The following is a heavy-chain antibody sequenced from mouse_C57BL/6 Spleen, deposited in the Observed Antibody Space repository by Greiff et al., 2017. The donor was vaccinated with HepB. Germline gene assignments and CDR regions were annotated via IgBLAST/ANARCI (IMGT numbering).Heavy chain of an antibody. CDR3: TREGGSSYGYAMDY. CDR2: ISSGGDYI. V-gene: IGHV5-9-1*02. D-gene: IGHD1-1*01. CDR1: GFTFSSYA. Sequence: EVQVVESGEGLVKPGGSLKLSCAASGFTFSSYAMSWVRQTPEKRLEWVAYISSGGDYIYYADTVKGRFTISRDNARNTLYLQMSSLKSEDTAMYYWTREGGSSYGYAMDYWGQGTSVTVSS. J-gene: IGHJ4*01.